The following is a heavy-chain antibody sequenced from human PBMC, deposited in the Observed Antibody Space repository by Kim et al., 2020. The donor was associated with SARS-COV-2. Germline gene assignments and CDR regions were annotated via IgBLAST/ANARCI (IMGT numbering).Heavy chain of an antibody. V-gene: IGHV3-33*03. Sequence: GGSLSLSCAASGFSFSTYGMHWVRQAPGKGLEWVAMIWNDGSNKYYGDSVKGRFTISRDNSKNTLYLQMNNLRAEDTAVYYCATEYSSSSAFDYWGQGTLVTVSS. CDR2: IWNDGSNK. CDR1: GFSFSTYG. D-gene: IGHD6-6*01. CDR3: ATEYSSSSAFDY. J-gene: IGHJ4*02.